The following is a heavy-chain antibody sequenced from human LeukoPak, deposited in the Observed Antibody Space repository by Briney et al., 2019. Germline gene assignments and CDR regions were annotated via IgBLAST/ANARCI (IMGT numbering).Heavy chain of an antibody. J-gene: IGHJ4*02. CDR1: GFTFDDYA. V-gene: IGHV3-9*01. CDR3: AKVGGDGYTYYFDY. CDR2: ISWNSGSI. Sequence: PGGSLRLSCAASGFTFDDYAMHWVRQAPGKGLEWVSGISWNSGSIGYADSVKGRFTISRDNAKNSLYLQMNSLRAEDTAVYYCAKVGGDGYTYYFDYWGQGTLVTVSS. D-gene: IGHD5-24*01.